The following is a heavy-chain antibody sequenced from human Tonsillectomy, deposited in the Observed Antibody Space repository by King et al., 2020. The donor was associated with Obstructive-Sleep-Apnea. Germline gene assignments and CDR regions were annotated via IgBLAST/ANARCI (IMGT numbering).Heavy chain of an antibody. V-gene: IGHV4-31*03. J-gene: IGHJ5*02. D-gene: IGHD3-16*02. CDR2: IYYSGST. CDR1: GGSISSGGYY. CDR3: ARDRESMITFGAVIVEHWFDP. Sequence: QLQESGPGLVKPSQTLSLTCTVSGGSISSGGYYWSWIRQHPGKGLEWIGYIYYSGSTYYNPSLKSRGTISVDTSKNQFSLKLSSVTAADTAVYYCARDRESMITFGAVIVEHWFDPWGQGTLVTVSS.